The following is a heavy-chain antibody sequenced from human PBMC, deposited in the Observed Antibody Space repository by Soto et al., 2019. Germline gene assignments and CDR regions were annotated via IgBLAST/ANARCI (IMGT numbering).Heavy chain of an antibody. J-gene: IGHJ6*02. CDR1: GFTFSSYA. V-gene: IGHV3-23*01. Sequence: GGSLRLSCAASGFTFSSYAMSWVRQAPGKGLEWVSAISGSGGSTYYADSVKGRFTISRDNSKNTLYLQMNSLRAEDTAVYYCAKDPGGEIIAAASLSWVGMDVWGQGTTVTVSS. D-gene: IGHD6-13*01. CDR2: ISGSGGST. CDR3: AKDPGGEIIAAASLSWVGMDV.